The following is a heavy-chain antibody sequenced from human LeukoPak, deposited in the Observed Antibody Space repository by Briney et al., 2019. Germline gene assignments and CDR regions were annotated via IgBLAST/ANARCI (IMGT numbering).Heavy chain of an antibody. CDR3: ARVRAYSSGLYGYFQH. Sequence: SETLSLTCAVYGGSFSGYYWSWIRLPPGKGLEWIGEINHSGSTNYNPSLKSRVTISVDTSKNQFSLKLSSVTAADTAVYYCARVRAYSSGLYGYFQHWGQGTLVTVSS. CDR1: GGSFSGYY. V-gene: IGHV4-34*01. D-gene: IGHD6-19*01. CDR2: INHSGST. J-gene: IGHJ1*01.